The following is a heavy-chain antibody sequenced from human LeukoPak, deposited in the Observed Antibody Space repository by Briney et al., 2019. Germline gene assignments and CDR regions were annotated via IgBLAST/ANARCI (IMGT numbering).Heavy chain of an antibody. Sequence: VXVSCKASGGTFSSYAISWVRQAPGQGLEWMGGIIPIFGTANYAQKFQGRVTITADESTSTAYMELSSLRSEDTAVYYCARDGYDSSGYPIGFDYWGQGTLVTVSS. J-gene: IGHJ4*02. CDR2: IIPIFGTA. CDR1: GGTFSSYA. D-gene: IGHD3-22*01. V-gene: IGHV1-69*13. CDR3: ARDGYDSSGYPIGFDY.